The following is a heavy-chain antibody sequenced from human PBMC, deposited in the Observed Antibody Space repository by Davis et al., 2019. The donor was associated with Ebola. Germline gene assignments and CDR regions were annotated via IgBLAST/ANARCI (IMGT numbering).Heavy chain of an antibody. V-gene: IGHV4-34*01. CDR3: ARGERASGYYY. CDR2: INHSGST. J-gene: IGHJ4*02. D-gene: IGHD3-22*01. Sequence: ESLKISCAASGFTFSSYAMSWIRQPPGKGLEWIGEINHSGSTNYNPSLKSRVTISVDTSKNQFSLKLSSVTAADTAVYYCARGERASGYYYWGQGTLVTVSS. CDR1: GFTFSSYA.